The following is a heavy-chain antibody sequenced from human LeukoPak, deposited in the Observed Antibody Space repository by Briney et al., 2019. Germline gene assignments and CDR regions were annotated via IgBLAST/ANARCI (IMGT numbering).Heavy chain of an antibody. D-gene: IGHD1-1*01. J-gene: IGHJ6*03. CDR3: ARGPPRGKYYYMDV. CDR1: GFTFSSFD. CDR2: IGTASDT. Sequence: PGGSLRLSCAASGFTFSSFDMHWVRHPPGEGLEWVSAIGTASDTYSPGSVEGRFTLSRDNAKNSLYLQMNSLTAGDTAVDYCARGPPRGKYYYMDVWGKGTTVTVSS. V-gene: IGHV3-13*01.